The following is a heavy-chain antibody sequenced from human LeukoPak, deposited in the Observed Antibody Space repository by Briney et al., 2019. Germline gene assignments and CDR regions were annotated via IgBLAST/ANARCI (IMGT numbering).Heavy chain of an antibody. D-gene: IGHD2-2*01. CDR1: GGTFSSYA. CDR3: ARGKSLGYCSSTSCSNYFDY. Sequence: ASVKVSCKASGGTFSSYAISWVRQAPGQGLEWMGGIIPIFGTANYAQKFQGRVTITADESTSTAYMELSSLRSEDTAVYYCARGKSLGYCSSTSCSNYFDYWGQGTLVTVTS. V-gene: IGHV1-69*13. CDR2: IIPIFGTA. J-gene: IGHJ4*02.